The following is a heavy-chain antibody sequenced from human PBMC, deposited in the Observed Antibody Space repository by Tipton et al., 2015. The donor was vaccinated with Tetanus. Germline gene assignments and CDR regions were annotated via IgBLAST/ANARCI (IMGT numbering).Heavy chain of an antibody. J-gene: IGHJ4*02. CDR2: INHSGST. CDR1: GGSFSGYY. D-gene: IGHD6-19*01. V-gene: IGHV4-34*01. Sequence: LRLSCAVYGGSFSGYYWSWIRQPPGKRLEWIGEINHSGSTNYNPSLKSRVTISVDTSKNQFSLKLSSVTAADTAVYYCARGKYSSGWKWGQGTLVTVSS. CDR3: ARGKYSSGWK.